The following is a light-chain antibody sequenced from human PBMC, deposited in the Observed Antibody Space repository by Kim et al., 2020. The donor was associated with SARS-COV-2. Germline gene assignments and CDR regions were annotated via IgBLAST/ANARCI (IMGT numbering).Light chain of an antibody. CDR3: QQYDIWPRWT. CDR1: QSVDSN. CDR2: GAS. V-gene: IGKV3-15*01. J-gene: IGKJ1*01. Sequence: FPGERATPSCRASQSVDSNLSWYQQKPGQAPRLLIYGASTRATGIPARFSGGGSGTEFTLTISSLRSEDFAVYYCQQYDIWPRWTFGQGTKVDIK.